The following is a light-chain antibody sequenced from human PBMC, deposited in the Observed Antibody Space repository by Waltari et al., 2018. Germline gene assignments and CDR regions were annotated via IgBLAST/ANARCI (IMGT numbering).Light chain of an antibody. CDR1: QSIVDA. Sequence: VLTQSPATLSLSPGDRAALSCRASQSIVDAIAWYQQRPGQTPRLLIYDASNRAPGNPARFSGSGSGTDFTLTISSLEPEDFAVYYCQQRRNWPLSFGQGTRLEIK. J-gene: IGKJ5*01. CDR2: DAS. CDR3: QQRRNWPLS. V-gene: IGKV3-11*01.